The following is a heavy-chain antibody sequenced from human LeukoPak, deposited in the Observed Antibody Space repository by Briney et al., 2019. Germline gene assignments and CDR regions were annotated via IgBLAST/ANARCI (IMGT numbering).Heavy chain of an antibody. CDR1: GGSISSGGYY. CDR2: IYYSGIT. V-gene: IGHV4-31*03. D-gene: IGHD6-13*01. Sequence: SQTLSLTCTVSGGSISSGGYYWSWIRQHPGKGLEWIGYIYYSGITYYNPSLKSRVTISVDTSKNQFSLKLSSVTAADTAVYYCARDTAAATVDYWGQGTLVTVSS. CDR3: ARDTAAATVDY. J-gene: IGHJ4*02.